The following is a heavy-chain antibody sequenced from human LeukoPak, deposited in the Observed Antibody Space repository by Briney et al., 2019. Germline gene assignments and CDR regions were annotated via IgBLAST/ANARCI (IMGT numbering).Heavy chain of an antibody. CDR2: IKQDGSEK. CDR3: ARDRQIAY. CDR1: GFTFSNYW. Sequence: GGSLRLSCAASGFTFSNYWLTWVRQAPGQGLEWVANIKQDGSEKHYVDSVKGRFATSRDNAKNSLYLQMNSLRAEDTAVYYCARDRQIAYWGQGTLVTVSS. V-gene: IGHV3-7*01. J-gene: IGHJ4*02.